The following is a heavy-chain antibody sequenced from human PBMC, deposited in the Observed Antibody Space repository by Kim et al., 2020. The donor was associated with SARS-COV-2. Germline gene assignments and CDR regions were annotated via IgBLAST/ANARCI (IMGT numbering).Heavy chain of an antibody. CDR1: GFTFSDYY. J-gene: IGHJ3*02. V-gene: IGHV3-11*04. Sequence: GGSLRLSCAASGFTFSDYYMSWIRQAPGKGLEWVSYISSSGSTIYYADSVKGRFTISRDNAKNSLYLQMNSLRAEDTAVYYCAREKEVRGDVVVPAAPYAFDIWGQGTMVTVSS. CDR3: AREKEVRGDVVVPAAPYAFDI. CDR2: ISSSGSTI. D-gene: IGHD2-2*01.